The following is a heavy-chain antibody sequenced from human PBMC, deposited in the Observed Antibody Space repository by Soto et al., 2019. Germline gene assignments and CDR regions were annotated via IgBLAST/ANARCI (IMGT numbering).Heavy chain of an antibody. CDR2: VSFDGSNK. CDR3: ARDQTGITTAGGGRIDH. CDR1: EFTFSTHA. V-gene: IGHV3-30-3*01. D-gene: IGHD6-13*01. J-gene: IGHJ4*02. Sequence: QVQLVESGGGVVQPGRSLRLSCAASEFTFSTHAMHWVRQAPGKGLECVAIVSFDGSNKYYADSVKGRFTISRGNSKNTLYLQMSGLTPEDTAFYYCARDQTGITTAGGGRIDHWCQGTLVTVSS.